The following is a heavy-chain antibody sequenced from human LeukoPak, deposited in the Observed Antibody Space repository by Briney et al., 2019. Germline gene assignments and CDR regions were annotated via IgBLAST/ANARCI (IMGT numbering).Heavy chain of an antibody. CDR3: VRDRSLGSQYYYYIDV. Sequence: GGSLRLSCAASGFTFSSYSMNWVRQAPGKGLEWVSYVSSSSSKIDYADSVKGRFTISRDNAKNSLYLQMNSLTAEDTAVYYCVRDRSLGSQYYYYIDVWGKGTTVTVPS. CDR1: GFTFSSYS. J-gene: IGHJ6*03. D-gene: IGHD2/OR15-2a*01. V-gene: IGHV3-48*01. CDR2: VSSSSSKI.